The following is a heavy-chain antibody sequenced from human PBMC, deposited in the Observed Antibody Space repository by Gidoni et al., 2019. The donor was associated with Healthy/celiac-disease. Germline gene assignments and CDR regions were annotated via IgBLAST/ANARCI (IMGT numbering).Heavy chain of an antibody. CDR1: GGSFSGYY. CDR2: INHSGST. V-gene: IGHV4-34*01. J-gene: IGHJ4*02. Sequence: QVQLQQWGAGLLKPSATLSLTCAVYGGSFSGYYWSWLRQPPGQGLEWIGEINHSGSTNYNPSLKSRVTISVDTSKNQFSMKLSSVTAADTAVYYCASIKKGWSRYWGQGTLVTVSS. CDR3: ASIKKGWSRY.